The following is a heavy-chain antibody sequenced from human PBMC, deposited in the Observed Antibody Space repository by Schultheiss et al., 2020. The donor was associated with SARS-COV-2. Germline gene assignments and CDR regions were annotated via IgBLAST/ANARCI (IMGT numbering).Heavy chain of an antibody. CDR2: ISAYNGNT. CDR3: ARENGYCSGGSCYRNWFDP. V-gene: IGHV1-18*01. D-gene: IGHD2-15*01. J-gene: IGHJ5*02. CDR1: GYTFTSYG. Sequence: ASVKVSCKASGYTFTSYGISWVRQAPGQGLEWMGWISAYNGNTNYAQKLQGRVTMTTDTSTSTAYMELRSLRSDDTAVYYCARENGYCSGGSCYRNWFDPWGQGTLVTVSS.